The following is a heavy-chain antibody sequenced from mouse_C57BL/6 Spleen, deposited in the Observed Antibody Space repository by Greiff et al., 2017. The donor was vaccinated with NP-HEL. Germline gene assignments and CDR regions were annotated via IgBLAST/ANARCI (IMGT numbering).Heavy chain of an antibody. D-gene: IGHD1-1*01. V-gene: IGHV1-54*01. CDR3: ARLNYYGSSDGY. CDR2: IYPGSGGT. Sequence: VQLQQSGAELVRPGTSVKVSCKASGYAFTYYLIEGVKQRPGQGLEWIGVIYPGSGGTNYNEKFKGKATLTADKSSSTAYMQLSSLTSEDSAVYFCARLNYYGSSDGYWGQGTTLTVSS. J-gene: IGHJ2*01. CDR1: GYAFTYYL.